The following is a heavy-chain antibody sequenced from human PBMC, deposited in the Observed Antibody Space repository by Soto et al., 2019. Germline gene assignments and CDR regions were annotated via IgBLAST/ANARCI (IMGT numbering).Heavy chain of an antibody. J-gene: IGHJ6*02. CDR2: ISSSSSYI. CDR1: GFTFSSYS. D-gene: IGHD3-10*01. Sequence: GGSLRLSCAASGFTFSSYSMNWVRQAPGKGLEWVSSISSSSSYIYYADSVKGRFTISRDNAKNSLYLQMNSLRAEDTAVYYCARDLPGSGSYYYYYYGMDVWGQGTTVTVSS. V-gene: IGHV3-21*01. CDR3: ARDLPGSGSYYYYYYGMDV.